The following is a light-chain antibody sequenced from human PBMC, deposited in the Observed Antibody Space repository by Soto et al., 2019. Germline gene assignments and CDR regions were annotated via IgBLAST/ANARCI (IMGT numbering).Light chain of an antibody. CDR3: HQTAANPWT. J-gene: IGKJ1*01. CDR2: AAS. CDR1: QNIGVY. V-gene: IGKV1-39*01. Sequence: DIQMTQSPSSLSASVGDRVTITGRASQNIGVYLNWYQKKPGKAPKLLIHAASSLHSGVPSTFSGSGSGTDFALTISSLQPEDFATYYCHQTAANPWTFAQGTKVDIK.